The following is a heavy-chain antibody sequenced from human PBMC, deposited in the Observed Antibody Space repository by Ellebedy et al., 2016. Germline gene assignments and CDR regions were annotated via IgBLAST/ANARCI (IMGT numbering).Heavy chain of an antibody. J-gene: IGHJ2*01. CDR1: GGSFSSYY. CDR2: IYYSGKT. CDR3: ANAPSYGTYFDL. D-gene: IGHD4-17*01. V-gene: IGHV4-59*01. Sequence: SETLSLTCTVSGGSFSSYYWNWIRQPPGKALEWIGYIYYSGKTNYNPSLKSRVTISVDTSTNQFSLNLSSVTAADTAVYYCANAPSYGTYFDLWGRGTPVTVSS.